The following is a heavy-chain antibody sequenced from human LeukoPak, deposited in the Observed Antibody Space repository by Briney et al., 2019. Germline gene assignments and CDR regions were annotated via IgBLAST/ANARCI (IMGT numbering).Heavy chain of an antibody. CDR2: ISINGGST. CDR3: VKESRVVRGVIMNAFDM. Sequence: GGSLRLSCSASGFTFSSYAMHWVRQAPGKGLEYVSGISINGGSTDYADSVKGRFTISRDNSKNTVYLQMSSLRAEDTAVYYCVKESRVVRGVIMNAFDMWGQGTMVTVSS. CDR1: GFTFSSYA. V-gene: IGHV3-64D*06. J-gene: IGHJ3*02. D-gene: IGHD3-10*01.